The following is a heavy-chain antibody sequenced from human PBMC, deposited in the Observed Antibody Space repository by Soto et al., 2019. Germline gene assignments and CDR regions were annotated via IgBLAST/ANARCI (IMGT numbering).Heavy chain of an antibody. CDR2: IHVSGST. J-gene: IGHJ6*02. Sequence: SETLSLTCTVSGGSVSSGSYQWSWIRQPPGKGLEWIGYIHVSGSTNDNPSLKGRVTMSIDTSKNQFSLKLSSVTAADTAVYYCARDGHGMDVWGQGTKVTVSS. CDR1: GGSVSSGSYQ. CDR3: ARDGHGMDV. V-gene: IGHV4-61*01.